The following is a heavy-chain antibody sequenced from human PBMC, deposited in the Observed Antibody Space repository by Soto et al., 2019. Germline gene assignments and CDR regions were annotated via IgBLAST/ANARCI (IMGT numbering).Heavy chain of an antibody. CDR1: GFTYDDHG. CDR2: ISWNGGII. J-gene: IGHJ4*02. CDR3: AKDMSSGWPKYFDY. V-gene: IGHV3-9*01. D-gene: IGHD6-19*01. Sequence: EVQLVESGGCLVQPGRSLRLSCAASGFTYDDHGMHWVRQAPGKGLEWVSGISWNGGIIGYVDSVKGRFTISRDNAKKSLYLQMNSLRVEDTALYYCAKDMSSGWPKYFDYWGQGTLVTVSS.